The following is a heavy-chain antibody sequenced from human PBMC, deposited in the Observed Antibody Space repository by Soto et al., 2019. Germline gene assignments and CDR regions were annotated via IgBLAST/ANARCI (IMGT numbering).Heavy chain of an antibody. CDR1: GGSISSGGYY. J-gene: IGHJ5*02. CDR3: ARTPVPDTAAAGINWFDP. Sequence: PSETLSLTCTVSGGSISSGGYYWSWIRQHPGKGLEWIGYIYYSGSTYYNPSLKSRVTISVDTSKNQFSLKLSSVTAADTAVYYCARTPVPDTAAAGINWFDPWGQGTLVTVSS. D-gene: IGHD6-13*01. CDR2: IYYSGST. V-gene: IGHV4-31*03.